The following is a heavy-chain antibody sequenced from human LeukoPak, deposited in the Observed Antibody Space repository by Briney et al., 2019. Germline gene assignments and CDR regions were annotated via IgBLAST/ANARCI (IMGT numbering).Heavy chain of an antibody. D-gene: IGHD2-21*02. V-gene: IGHV1-8*01. Sequence: ASVKVSCKASGYTFTSYDINWVRQATGQGLEWMGWMSPNNDNTGYAQKFQGRVTMTRNTSINTAYMELSSLRSEDTAVYYCARENLAYCGGDCPLHYWGQGTLVTVSS. CDR1: GYTFTSYD. CDR3: ARENLAYCGGDCPLHY. J-gene: IGHJ4*02. CDR2: MSPNNDNT.